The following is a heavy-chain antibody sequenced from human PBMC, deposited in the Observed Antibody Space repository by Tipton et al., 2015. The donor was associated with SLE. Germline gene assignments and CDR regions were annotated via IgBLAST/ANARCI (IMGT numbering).Heavy chain of an antibody. CDR3: ARFMISVGFDY. J-gene: IGHJ4*02. V-gene: IGHV4-28*01. CDR2: ISYSGST. CDR1: GYSISNSNW. Sequence: TLSLTCAVSGYSISNSNWWGWIRQPPGKGLEWIGYISYSGSTYYNPSLKSRITISVDTSQNQFSLKLSSVTAADTAVYYCARFMISVGFDYWGQGTLVTVSS. D-gene: IGHD3-16*01.